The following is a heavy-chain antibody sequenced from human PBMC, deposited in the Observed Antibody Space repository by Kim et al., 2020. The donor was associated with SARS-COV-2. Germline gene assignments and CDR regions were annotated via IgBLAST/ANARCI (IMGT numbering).Heavy chain of an antibody. Sequence: ASGFDFGTHSMNWVRHIPGKGLEWVSSIGGGTRYIYYADSVKGRFTISRDNGKNSLYLQMNSLRVEDTAVYYCARGGYCSSTSCYFYYY. V-gene: IGHV3-21*01. CDR1: GFDFGTHS. J-gene: IGHJ6*01. D-gene: IGHD2-2*01. CDR2: IGGGTRYI. CDR3: ARGGYCSSTSCYFYYY.